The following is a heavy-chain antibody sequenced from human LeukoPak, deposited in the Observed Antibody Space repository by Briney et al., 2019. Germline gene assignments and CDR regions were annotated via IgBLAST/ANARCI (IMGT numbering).Heavy chain of an antibody. CDR3: ARVGPDGSGTLYYYYYYMDV. Sequence: SETLSLTCTVSGGSISSGDYYWSWIRQPPGKGLEWIGYIYYSGSTYYNPSLKSRVTISVDTSKNQFSLKLSSVTAADTAVYYCARVGPDGSGTLYYYYYYMDVWGKGATVTVSS. CDR2: IYYSGST. CDR1: GGSISSGDYY. J-gene: IGHJ6*03. V-gene: IGHV4-30-4*08. D-gene: IGHD3-10*01.